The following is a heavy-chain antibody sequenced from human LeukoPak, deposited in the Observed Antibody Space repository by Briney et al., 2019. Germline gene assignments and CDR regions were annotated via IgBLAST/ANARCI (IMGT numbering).Heavy chain of an antibody. D-gene: IGHD6-19*01. CDR2: MNPNSANT. J-gene: IGHJ4*02. CDR3: ARGRSEQWLVY. V-gene: IGHV1-8*01. Sequence: ASVKVSCKASGYTFTSYDINWVRQATGQGLEWMGWMNPNSANTSYAQKFQGRVTMTRNTSISTAYMELSSLRSEDTAVYYCARGRSEQWLVYWGQGTLVTVSS. CDR1: GYTFTSYD.